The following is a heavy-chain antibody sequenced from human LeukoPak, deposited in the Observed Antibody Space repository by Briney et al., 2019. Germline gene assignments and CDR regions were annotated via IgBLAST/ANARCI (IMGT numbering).Heavy chain of an antibody. CDR1: GFTFSSYS. D-gene: IGHD1-26*01. Sequence: PGLSLRFSCAASGFTFSSYSMNWVRQAPGKGLEWVSSISTSSSYIYYADSVKGRFTIFKDNARNSLFLQMNSLRAEDTAVYYCARDDGSYSRSPGFDYWGQGTLVTVSS. CDR3: ARDDGSYSRSPGFDY. J-gene: IGHJ4*02. CDR2: ISTSSSYI. V-gene: IGHV3-21*01.